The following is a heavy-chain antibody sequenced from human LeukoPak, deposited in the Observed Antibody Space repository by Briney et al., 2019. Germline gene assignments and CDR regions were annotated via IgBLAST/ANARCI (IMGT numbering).Heavy chain of an antibody. V-gene: IGHV6-1*01. D-gene: IGHD2-15*01. CDR3: ARAVGFDNGMDV. Sequence: SQTLSLTCAISGDSVSSNRAAWNWIRQSPSRGLEWLGRTYYRSKWYTEYTLSVKSRISIKPDTSKNQFSLQLNSVTPEDTAVYYCARAVGFDNGMDVWGQGTTVIVSS. CDR1: GDSVSSNRAA. CDR2: TYYRSKWYT. J-gene: IGHJ6*02.